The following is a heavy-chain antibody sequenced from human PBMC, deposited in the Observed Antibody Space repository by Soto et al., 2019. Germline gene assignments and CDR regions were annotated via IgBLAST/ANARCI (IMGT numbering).Heavy chain of an antibody. D-gene: IGHD4-17*01. Sequence: SETLSLTCAVSGGSISSSSYYWGWIRQPPGKGLEWIGSIYYSGSTYYNPSLKSRVTISVDTSKNQFSLKLSSVTAADTAVYYCARHKYGDYVSYWGQGTLVTVSS. J-gene: IGHJ4*02. CDR3: ARHKYGDYVSY. V-gene: IGHV4-39*01. CDR1: GGSISSSSYY. CDR2: IYYSGST.